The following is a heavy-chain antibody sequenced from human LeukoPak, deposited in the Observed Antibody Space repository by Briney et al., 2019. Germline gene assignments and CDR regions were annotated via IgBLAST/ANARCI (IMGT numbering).Heavy chain of an antibody. CDR1: GGSISSYY. D-gene: IGHD7-27*01. Sequence: SETLSLTCTVSGGSISSYYWIWIRQPPGKGLEWIGYIYYTGSTNYNPSLKSRVTMSVDTSKNQFSLKLSSVTAADTAVYYCARGLQTGDPVGLHHWGRGTLVTVSS. J-gene: IGHJ1*01. CDR3: ARGLQTGDPVGLHH. V-gene: IGHV4-59*01. CDR2: IYYTGST.